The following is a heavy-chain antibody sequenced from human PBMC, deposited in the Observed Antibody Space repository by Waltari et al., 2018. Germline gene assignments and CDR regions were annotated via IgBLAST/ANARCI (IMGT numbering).Heavy chain of an antibody. D-gene: IGHD2-2*01. CDR2: TRNKANSYTT. J-gene: IGHJ6*03. V-gene: IGHV3-72*01. CDR3: ARELRIVVVPAATQYYYYYYYMDV. Sequence: EVQLVESGGGLVQPGGSLRLSCAASGFTFSDHYMDWVRQAPGKGLEWVGRTRNKANSYTTEYAASVKGRFTISRDDSKNSLYLQMNSLKTEDTAVYYCARELRIVVVPAATQYYYYYYYMDVWGKGTTVTISS. CDR1: GFTFSDHY.